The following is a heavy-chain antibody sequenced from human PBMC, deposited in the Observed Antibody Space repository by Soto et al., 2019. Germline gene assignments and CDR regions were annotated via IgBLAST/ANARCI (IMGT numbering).Heavy chain of an antibody. CDR1: GGSINKSNYF. V-gene: IGHV4-39*01. J-gene: IGHJ4*02. Sequence: SETLSLTXSVSGGSINKSNYFWGWIRQPPGKGLEWSGSILYSGSTSYNSSLKSRVTISVDTSKNQFSLILSSVSVADTAVYYCAGLGWGNVDPDYWGQGSRVTVAS. CDR3: AGLGWGNVDPDY. CDR2: ILYSGST. D-gene: IGHD3-16*01.